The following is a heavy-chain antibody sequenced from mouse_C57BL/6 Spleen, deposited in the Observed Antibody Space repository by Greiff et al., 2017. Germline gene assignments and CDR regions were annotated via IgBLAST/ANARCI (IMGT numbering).Heavy chain of an antibody. V-gene: IGHV1-50*01. CDR1: GYTFTSYW. Sequence: QVQLQQPGAELVKPGASVKLSCKASGYTFTSYWMQWVKQRPGQGLEWIGEIDPSDSYTNYNQKFKGKATLTVDTSSSTAYMQLSSLTSEDSAVYYCARWYDGYYFDYWGQGTTLTVSS. J-gene: IGHJ2*01. CDR2: IDPSDSYT. D-gene: IGHD2-3*01. CDR3: ARWYDGYYFDY.